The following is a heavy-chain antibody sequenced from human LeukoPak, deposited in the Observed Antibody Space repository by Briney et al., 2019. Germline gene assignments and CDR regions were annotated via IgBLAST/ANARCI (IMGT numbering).Heavy chain of an antibody. CDR1: GLTFGSYD. CDR2: FSSSGNLI. V-gene: IGHV3-48*03. D-gene: IGHD1-1*01. J-gene: IGHJ4*02. CDR3: AREGGWNDFDY. Sequence: GSLRLSCEASGLTFGSYDMNWVRQAPGTGLEWVSYFSSSGNLIHYADSVKGRFTFSRDNARNSLYLQMNSLRADDTAIYYCAREGGWNDFDYWGQGTLVTVSS.